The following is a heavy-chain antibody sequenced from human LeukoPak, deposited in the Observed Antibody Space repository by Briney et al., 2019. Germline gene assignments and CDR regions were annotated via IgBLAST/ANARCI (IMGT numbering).Heavy chain of an antibody. V-gene: IGHV4-39*01. Sequence: SETLSLTCTVSGGSISSGSYYWSWIRQPPGKGLEWIGSIYYSGSTNYNPSLKSRVTISVDTSKNQFSLKLSSVTAADTAVYYCARQGYYGSGSYTRFDYWGQGTLVTVSS. CDR1: GGSISSGSYY. CDR2: IYYSGST. J-gene: IGHJ4*02. D-gene: IGHD3-10*01. CDR3: ARQGYYGSGSYTRFDY.